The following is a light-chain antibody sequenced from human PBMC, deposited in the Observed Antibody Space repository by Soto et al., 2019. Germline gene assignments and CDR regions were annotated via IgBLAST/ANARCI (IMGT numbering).Light chain of an antibody. V-gene: IGKV4-1*01. CDR2: WAS. CDR1: QSVLYSSNNKNY. Sequence: DIVMTQSPDSLDVSLGERATINCKSSQSVLYSSNNKNYLAWYQQKPGQPPKLLIYWASTRESGVPDRFSGSGSGTDFTLTISSLQAEDVAVYYCQQYYSTPWTFGQGTKGEIK. J-gene: IGKJ1*01. CDR3: QQYYSTPWT.